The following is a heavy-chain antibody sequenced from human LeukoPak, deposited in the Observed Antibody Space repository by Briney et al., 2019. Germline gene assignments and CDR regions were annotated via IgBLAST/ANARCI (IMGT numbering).Heavy chain of an antibody. D-gene: IGHD3-10*01. CDR1: GGSISSGSYY. CDR2: IYTSGST. J-gene: IGHJ4*02. V-gene: IGHV4-61*02. Sequence: PSVTLSLTCTVSGGSISSGSYYWSWIRQPAGKGLEWIGRIYTSGSTNYNPSLKSRVTISVDTSKNQFSLKLSSVTAADTAVYFCARARLSIVRGITNFDYWGQGTVVTVSS. CDR3: ARARLSIVRGITNFDY.